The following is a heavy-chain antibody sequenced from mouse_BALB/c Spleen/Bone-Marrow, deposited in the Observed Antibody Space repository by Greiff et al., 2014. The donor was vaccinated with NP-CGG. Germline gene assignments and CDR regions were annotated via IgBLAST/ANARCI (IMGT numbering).Heavy chain of an antibody. CDR2: IDPEIGGT. V-gene: IGHV1-15*01. CDR1: GYSFTDYE. D-gene: IGHD2-4*01. Sequence: VQLQQSGAELVRPGDSVTLSCKASGYSFTDYEMHWVKKTPVHGLEWIGSIDPEIGGTAYNPKFKDKATLTADKSSRTAYMELRSLTSGDSAVYYCTREGRYCDYDGGYFDYWGQGTSLTVSS. CDR3: TREGRYCDYDGGYFDY. J-gene: IGHJ2*02.